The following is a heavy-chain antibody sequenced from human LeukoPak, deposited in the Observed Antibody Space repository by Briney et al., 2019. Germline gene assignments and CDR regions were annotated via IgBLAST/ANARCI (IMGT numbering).Heavy chain of an antibody. CDR2: ISAYNGNT. CDR1: GYTFTSYG. J-gene: IGHJ4*02. D-gene: IGHD3-10*01. Sequence: ASVKVSCKASGYTFTSYGISWVRQAPGQGLEWMGWISAYNGNTNYAQKLQGRVTMTTDTSTSAAYMELRSLRSDDTAVYYCARYRELLWFGELFPLDYWGQGTLVTVSS. V-gene: IGHV1-18*01. CDR3: ARYRELLWFGELFPLDY.